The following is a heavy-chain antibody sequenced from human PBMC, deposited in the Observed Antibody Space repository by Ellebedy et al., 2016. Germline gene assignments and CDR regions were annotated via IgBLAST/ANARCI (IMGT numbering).Heavy chain of an antibody. CDR3: ARDGHDYRCLGY. CDR2: IWYDGSNK. D-gene: IGHD4-11*01. Sequence: GGSLRLSXAASGFTFSSYGMHWVRQAPGKGLEWVAVIWYDGSNKYYADSVKGRFTISRDNSKNTLYLQMNSLRAEDTAVYYCARDGHDYRCLGYWGQGTLVTVSS. CDR1: GFTFSSYG. J-gene: IGHJ4*02. V-gene: IGHV3-33*01.